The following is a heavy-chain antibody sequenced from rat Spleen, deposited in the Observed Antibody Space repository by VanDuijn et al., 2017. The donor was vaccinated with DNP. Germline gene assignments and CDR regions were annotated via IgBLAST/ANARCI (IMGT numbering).Heavy chain of an antibody. V-gene: IGHV2-1*01. D-gene: IGHD2-3*01. CDR3: NRGYGL. J-gene: IGHJ2*01. CDR2: ILTDGNT. Sequence: QVQLKESGPGLVQPSQTLSLTCTVSGLSLTTFDFHWIRQPPGKGLEWMGGILTDGNTDYNSALNSRLSISRDISKSQVFLKMNSLQTEDTAIYFCNRGYGLWGQGVMVTVSS. CDR1: GLSLTTFD.